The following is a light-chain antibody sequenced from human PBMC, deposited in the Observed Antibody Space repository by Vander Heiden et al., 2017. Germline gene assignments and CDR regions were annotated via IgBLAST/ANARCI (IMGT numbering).Light chain of an antibody. J-gene: IGKJ1*01. Sequence: VWTQCTGTLSLSPGERATLSCRASQSVSSSYLAWYQQKPGQAPRLLIYGASGRATGIPDRFSGSGSGTDFTLTISRLEPEDFAVYYCQQYGSSQWTFGQGTKVEIK. CDR3: QQYGSSQWT. V-gene: IGKV3-20*01. CDR2: GAS. CDR1: QSVSSSY.